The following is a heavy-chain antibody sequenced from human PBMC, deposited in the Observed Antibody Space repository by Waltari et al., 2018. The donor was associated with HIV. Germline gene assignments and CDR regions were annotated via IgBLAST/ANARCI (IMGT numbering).Heavy chain of an antibody. CDR2: MNPNSGNT. CDR3: ARGWGYCSGGSCYGPGWFDP. D-gene: IGHD2-15*01. V-gene: IGHV1-8*01. Sequence: QVQLVQSGAEVKKPGASVKVSCKASGYTFTSYDINWVRQATGQGLEWMGWMNPNSGNTGDAQKFQGRVTMTRNTSMSTAYMELSSLRSEDTAVYYCARGWGYCSGGSCYGPGWFDPWGQGTLVTVSS. J-gene: IGHJ5*02. CDR1: GYTFTSYD.